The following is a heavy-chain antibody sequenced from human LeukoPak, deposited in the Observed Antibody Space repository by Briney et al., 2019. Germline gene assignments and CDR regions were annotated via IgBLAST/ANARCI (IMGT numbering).Heavy chain of an antibody. Sequence: GGSLRLSCVASGFTFSSYWMHWVRQAPGKGLVWVSRINNEDSRTGYADSVKGRFTVSRDDSKNTLYLQMNSLRGDDTAVYYCAKDGTSYYYIYYWGQGTLVTVSS. CDR2: INNEDSRT. V-gene: IGHV3-74*01. D-gene: IGHD2/OR15-2a*01. J-gene: IGHJ4*02. CDR1: GFTFSSYW. CDR3: AKDGTSYYYIYY.